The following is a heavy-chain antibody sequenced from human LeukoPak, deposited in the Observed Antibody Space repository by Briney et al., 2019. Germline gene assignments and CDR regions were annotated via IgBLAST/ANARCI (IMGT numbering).Heavy chain of an antibody. CDR2: IYTSGST. CDR3: ARDDYDILTGFPDV. CDR1: GCSISSYY. V-gene: IGHV4-4*07. D-gene: IGHD3-9*01. J-gene: IGHJ6*04. Sequence: SETLSLTCTVSGCSISSYYWSWIRQPAGKGLEWIGRIYTSGSTNYNPSLKSRVTMSVDTSKNQFSLKLSSVTAADTAVYYCARDDYDILTGFPDVWGKGTTVTISS.